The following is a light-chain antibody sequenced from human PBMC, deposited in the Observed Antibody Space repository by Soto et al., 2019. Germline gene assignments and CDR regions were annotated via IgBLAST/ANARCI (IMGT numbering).Light chain of an antibody. CDR1: SSDVGGYNY. Sequence: QSALTQPASVSGSPGQSITISCTGTSSDVGGYNYVSWYQQHPGKAPKLMIYDVSNRPSGVSNRFPGSKSGNTASLTISGLQAEDEADYYCSSYTSSSTLWVXGGGTQLTVL. CDR2: DVS. V-gene: IGLV2-14*01. CDR3: SSYTSSSTLWV. J-gene: IGLJ3*02.